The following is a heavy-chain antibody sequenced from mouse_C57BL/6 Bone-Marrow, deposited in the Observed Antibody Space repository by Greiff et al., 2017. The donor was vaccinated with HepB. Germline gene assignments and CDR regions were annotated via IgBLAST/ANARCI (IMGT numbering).Heavy chain of an antibody. Sequence: EVMLVESGGGLVQPGGSMKLSCVASGFTFSNYWMNWVRQSPEKGLEWVAQIRLKSDNDATHYAESVKGRLTISRDYCKSSFYLQMNNLSAETTEFYYCTYYYGSSYWYFDVWGTGTTVTVSS. CDR1: GFTFSNYW. J-gene: IGHJ1*03. CDR3: TYYYGSSYWYFDV. V-gene: IGHV6-3*01. D-gene: IGHD1-1*01. CDR2: IRLKSDNDAT.